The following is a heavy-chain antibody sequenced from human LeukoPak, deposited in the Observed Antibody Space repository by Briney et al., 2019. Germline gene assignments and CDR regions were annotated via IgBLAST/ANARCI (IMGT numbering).Heavy chain of an antibody. J-gene: IGHJ4*02. D-gene: IGHD3-10*01. Sequence: ASVKVSCKASGYTFTGYYMHWVRHAPGQGLEWMGWINPNSGGTNYAQKFQGRVTMTRDTSISTAYMELSRLRSDDTAVYYCARGPRRSWFATIQAVDYWGQGTLVTVSS. CDR1: GYTFTGYY. V-gene: IGHV1-2*02. CDR2: INPNSGGT. CDR3: ARGPRRSWFATIQAVDY.